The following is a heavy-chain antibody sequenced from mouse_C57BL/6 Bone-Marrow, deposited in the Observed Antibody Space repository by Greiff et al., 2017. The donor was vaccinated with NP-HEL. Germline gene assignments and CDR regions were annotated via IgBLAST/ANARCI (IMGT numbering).Heavy chain of an antibody. CDR3: AREDWEGYFDY. J-gene: IGHJ2*01. V-gene: IGHV1-26*01. CDR2: INPNNGGT. D-gene: IGHD4-1*01. Sequence: EVQLQQSGPELVKPGASVKISCKASGYTFTDYYMNWVKQSHGKSLEWIGDINPNNGGTSYNQKFKGKATLTVDKSSSTAYMELRSLTSEDSAVYYCAREDWEGYFDYWGQGTTLTVSS. CDR1: GYTFTDYY.